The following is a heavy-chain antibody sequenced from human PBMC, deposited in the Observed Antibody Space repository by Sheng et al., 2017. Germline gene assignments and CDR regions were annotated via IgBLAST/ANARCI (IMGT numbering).Heavy chain of an antibody. V-gene: IGHV3-30*02. D-gene: IGHD3-3*01. CDR1: GFTFSSYG. Sequence: QVQLVESGGGVVQPGGSLRLSCAASGFTFSSYGMHWVRQAPGKGLEWVAFIRYDGSNKYYADSVKGRFTISRDNSKNTLYLQMNSLRAEDTAVYYCAKDLITIFGVVIHPLDYWGQGTLVTVSS. CDR2: IRYDGSNK. CDR3: AKDLITIFGVVIHPLDY. J-gene: IGHJ4*02.